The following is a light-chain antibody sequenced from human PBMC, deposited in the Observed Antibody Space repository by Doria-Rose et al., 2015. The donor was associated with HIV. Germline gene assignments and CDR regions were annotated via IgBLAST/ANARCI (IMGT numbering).Light chain of an antibody. CDR3: QQLN. J-gene: IGKJ2*01. V-gene: IGKV1-9*01. Sequence: TQSPSFLSASIGDRATITCRASQGISNYLAWYQQKPGKAPKLLIYAASTLESGVPSRFSGSGSGTEFTLTISSLQPEDFGTYYCQQLNFGQGTKLEIK. CDR2: AAS. CDR1: QGISNY.